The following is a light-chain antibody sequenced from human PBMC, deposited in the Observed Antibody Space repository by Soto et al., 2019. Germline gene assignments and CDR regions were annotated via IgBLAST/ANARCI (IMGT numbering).Light chain of an antibody. V-gene: IGKV3-20*01. Sequence: EIVVPQSPATLYLSTGERATLSCRASQSVGSNYLAWYQQKPGQAPRILIFGASGKATGIPDRFSGSGSGTDFTLTISSLEPEDFAVYYCQYYGASPPFTFGPGTKVDI. CDR2: GAS. J-gene: IGKJ3*01. CDR1: QSVGSNY. CDR3: QYYGASPPFT.